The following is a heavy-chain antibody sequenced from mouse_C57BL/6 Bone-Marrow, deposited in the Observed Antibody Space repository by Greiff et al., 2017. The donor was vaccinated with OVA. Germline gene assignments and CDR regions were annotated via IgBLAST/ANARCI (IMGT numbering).Heavy chain of an antibody. CDR2: IYPRSGNT. Sequence: VKLQESGAELARPGASVKLSCKASGYTFTSYGISWVKQRTGQGLEWIGEIYPRSGNTYYNEKFKGKATLTADKSSSTAYMELRSLTSEDSAVYFCVGTTVVAPYYYAMDYWGQGTSVTVSS. V-gene: IGHV1-81*01. D-gene: IGHD1-1*01. CDR3: VGTTVVAPYYYAMDY. J-gene: IGHJ4*01. CDR1: GYTFTSYG.